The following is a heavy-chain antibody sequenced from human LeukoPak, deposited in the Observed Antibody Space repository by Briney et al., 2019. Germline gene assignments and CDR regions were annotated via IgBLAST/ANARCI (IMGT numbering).Heavy chain of an antibody. CDR1: GYTFTGYY. J-gene: IGHJ4*02. CDR2: INPNSGGT. D-gene: IGHD5-18*01. Sequence: ASGKVSCKASGYTFTGYYMHWVRQAPGQGLEWMGWINPNSGGTNYAQKFQGRVTMTRDTSISTAYMELSRLRSDDTAVYYCARDSSYGKVTNFDYWGQGTLVTVSS. V-gene: IGHV1-2*02. CDR3: ARDSSYGKVTNFDY.